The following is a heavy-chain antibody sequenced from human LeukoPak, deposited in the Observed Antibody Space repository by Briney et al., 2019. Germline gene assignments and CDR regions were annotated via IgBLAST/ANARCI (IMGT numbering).Heavy chain of an antibody. V-gene: IGHV1-24*01. D-gene: IGHD3-22*01. J-gene: IGHJ4*02. CDR3: ATRLPAAILPHNYYDSSGSWDY. CDR1: GYTLTELS. Sequence: AAVQVSCKVSGYTLTELSMHWVRQAPAKGLECMGGSDPEDGETIYAQKFQGRVTMTEDTSTDTAYMELSSLRSEDTAVYYCATRLPAAILPHNYYDSSGSWDYWGQGTLVSVSS. CDR2: SDPEDGET.